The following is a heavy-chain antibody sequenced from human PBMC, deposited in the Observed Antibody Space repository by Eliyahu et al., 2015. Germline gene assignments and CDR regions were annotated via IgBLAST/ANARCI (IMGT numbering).Heavy chain of an antibody. CDR2: IGTAGDP. V-gene: IGHV3-13*05. CDR1: GFXFXXXD. J-gene: IGHJ6*03. CDR3: ARASVGYDFWSGHYYYYMDV. Sequence: EVQLVESGGGLVQPGGSLRLSCAASGFXFXXXDXPWVRQATGKGLEWVSAIGTAGDPYYPGSVKGRFTISRENAKNSLYLQMNSLRAGDTAVYYCARASVGYDFWSGHYYYYMDVWGKGTTVTVSS. D-gene: IGHD3-3*01.